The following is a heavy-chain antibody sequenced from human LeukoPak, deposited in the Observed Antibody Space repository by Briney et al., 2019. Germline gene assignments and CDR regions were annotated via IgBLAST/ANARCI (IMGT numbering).Heavy chain of an antibody. D-gene: IGHD2-2*03. CDR1: GGTFSSYA. CDR3: ARGDGYCSSTRCDVYDYYYMDV. CDR2: IIPIFGTA. J-gene: IGHJ6*03. V-gene: IGHV1-69*06. Sequence: GASVKVSCKASGGTFSSYAISWVRQAPGQGLEWMGGIIPIFGTANYAQKFQGRVTITADKSTSTAYMELSSLRSEDTAVYYCARGDGYCSSTRCDVYDYYYMDVWGKGTTVTVSS.